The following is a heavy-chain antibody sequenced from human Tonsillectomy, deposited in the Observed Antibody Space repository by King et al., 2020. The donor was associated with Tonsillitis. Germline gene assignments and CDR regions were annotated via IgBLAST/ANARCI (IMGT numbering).Heavy chain of an antibody. D-gene: IGHD1-1*01. V-gene: IGHV4-39*07. Sequence: LQLQESGPGLVKPSETLSLTCTVSGGSISSSSYYWGWIRQPPGKGLEWIGSIYYSGSTYYNPSLKSRVTISVDTSKNQFSLKLSSVTAADTAVYYCARGHTAPNAPFDYWGQGTLVTVSS. CDR2: IYYSGST. CDR3: ARGHTAPNAPFDY. J-gene: IGHJ4*02. CDR1: GGSISSSSYY.